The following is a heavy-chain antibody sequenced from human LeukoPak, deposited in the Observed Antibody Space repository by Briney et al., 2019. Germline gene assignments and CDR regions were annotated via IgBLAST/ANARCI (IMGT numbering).Heavy chain of an antibody. Sequence: PSETLSLTCTVSGASITGGIYYWGWIRQPPGKGLEWIVTVYYDGRASYNPSLKSRLATSIDTSKNQFSLKLSSVTAADTATYYCTRRSRGTMFESRGQGAPVTVSS. D-gene: IGHD3-16*01. J-gene: IGHJ4*02. CDR2: VYYDGRA. V-gene: IGHV4-39*01. CDR1: GASITGGIYY. CDR3: TRRSRGTMFES.